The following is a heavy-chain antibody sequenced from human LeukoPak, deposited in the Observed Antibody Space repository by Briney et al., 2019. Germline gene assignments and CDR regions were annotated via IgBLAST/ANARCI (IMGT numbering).Heavy chain of an antibody. J-gene: IGHJ4*02. Sequence: SETLSLTCTVSGGSISSGDYYWSWIRQPPGKGLEWIGYIYYSGSTYYNPSLKSRVTISVDTSKNQFSLKLSSVTAADTAVYYCARGDSSGYYSCYFDYWGQGTLVTVSS. CDR2: IYYSGST. V-gene: IGHV4-30-4*01. D-gene: IGHD3-22*01. CDR1: GGSISSGDYY. CDR3: ARGDSSGYYSCYFDY.